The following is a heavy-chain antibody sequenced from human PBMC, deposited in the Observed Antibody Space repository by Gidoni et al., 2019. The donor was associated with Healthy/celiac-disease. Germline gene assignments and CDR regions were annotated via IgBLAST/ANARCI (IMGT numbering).Heavy chain of an antibody. D-gene: IGHD4-17*01. Sequence: QVTLKESGPVLVKPTETLTLTCTVSGFSLSHARLGVSWIRQPQGKALEWLAHIFSNDEKSYSTSLKSRLTISKDTAKSQVVLTMNNMDPVDTATYYCARIRHGVLGLGPWYFDLWGRGTLVTVSS. CDR2: IFSNDEK. V-gene: IGHV2-26*01. J-gene: IGHJ2*01. CDR3: ARIRHGVLGLGPWYFDL. CDR1: GFSLSHARLG.